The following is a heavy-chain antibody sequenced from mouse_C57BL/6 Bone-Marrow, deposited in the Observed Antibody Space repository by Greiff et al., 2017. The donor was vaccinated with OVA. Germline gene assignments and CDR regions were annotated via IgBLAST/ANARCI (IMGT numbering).Heavy chain of an antibody. CDR2: IYPGNSDT. CDR1: GYTFTSYW. CDR3: TRPPYDGYSDY. D-gene: IGHD2-3*01. V-gene: IGHV1-5*01. J-gene: IGHJ2*01. Sequence: VQLQQSGPVLARPGASVKMSCKTSGYTFTSYWMHWVKQRPGQGLEWIGAIYPGNSDTSYNQKLKGKAKLTAVTSARTAYMELSSLTNEDSAFYYCTRPPYDGYSDYWGQGTTLTVSS.